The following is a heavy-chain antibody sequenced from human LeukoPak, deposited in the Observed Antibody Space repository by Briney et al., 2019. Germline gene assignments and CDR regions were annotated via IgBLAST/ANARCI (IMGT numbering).Heavy chain of an antibody. CDR1: GFTVSSNY. V-gene: IGHV3-53*01. D-gene: IGHD3-10*01. CDR3: AGDKAGSQGAFDM. J-gene: IGHJ3*02. Sequence: PGGSLRLSCAASGFTVSSNYMSWVRQAPGKGLEWVSVIYSGGSTYYADSVKGRFTISRDNSKNTLYLQMNSLRAEDTAVYYCAGDKAGSQGAFDMWGQGTMVTVSS. CDR2: IYSGGST.